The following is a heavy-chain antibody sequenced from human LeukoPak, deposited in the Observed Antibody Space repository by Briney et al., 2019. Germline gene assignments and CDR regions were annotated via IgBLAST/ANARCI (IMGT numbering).Heavy chain of an antibody. Sequence: SEALSLTCTVSGGSISSYYWSWIRQPPGKGLEWIGYIYYSGSTNYNPSLKSRVTMSVDTSKNQFSLKLSSVTAADTAVYFCARSILTVAGPFDYWGQGTLVTVSS. V-gene: IGHV4-59*01. J-gene: IGHJ4*02. CDR2: IYYSGST. D-gene: IGHD6-19*01. CDR3: ARSILTVAGPFDY. CDR1: GGSISSYY.